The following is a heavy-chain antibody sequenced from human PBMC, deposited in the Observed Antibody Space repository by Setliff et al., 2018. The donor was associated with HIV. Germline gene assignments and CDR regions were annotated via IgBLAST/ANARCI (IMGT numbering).Heavy chain of an antibody. CDR1: GYSINNGYY. CDR3: ATDTSISWFYH. J-gene: IGHJ5*01. D-gene: IGHD1-1*01. Sequence: PSETLSLTCSVSGYSINNGYYWGWIRQPPGKGPEWVATIYQTGNTYYSPSLKSRVTVSMDMSRNQFSVKLNSATAADTAVYYCATDTSISWFYHWGQGTLVTAPQ. CDR2: IYQTGNT. V-gene: IGHV4-38-2*02.